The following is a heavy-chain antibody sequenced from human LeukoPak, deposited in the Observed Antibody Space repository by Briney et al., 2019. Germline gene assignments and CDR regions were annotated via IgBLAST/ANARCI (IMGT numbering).Heavy chain of an antibody. CDR2: ISYDGSNK. CDR1: GFTFSSYG. CDR3: ASHSTVTTGFDY. Sequence: PGGSLRLSCAASGFTFSSYGMHWVRQAPGKGLEWVAVISYDGSNKYYADSVKGRFTISRDNSKNTLYLQMNSLRAEDTAVYYCASHSTVTTGFDYWGQGTLVTVSS. V-gene: IGHV3-30*03. J-gene: IGHJ4*02. D-gene: IGHD4-17*01.